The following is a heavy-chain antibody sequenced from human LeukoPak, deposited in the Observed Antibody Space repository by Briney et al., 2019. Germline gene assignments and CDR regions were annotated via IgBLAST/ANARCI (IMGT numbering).Heavy chain of an antibody. V-gene: IGHV3-23*01. CDR2: ISGSGGST. CDR3: AKQRAEPRYGYFDY. CDR1: GFTFDSYA. D-gene: IGHD4-17*01. J-gene: IGHJ4*02. Sequence: GGSLRLSCAASGFTFDSYAMTWVRQAPGKGLEWVSTISGSGGSTYYGDSVKGRFTISRDNSKNTLYLQMNSLRAEDTAVYYCAKQRAEPRYGYFDYWGQGTLVSVSS.